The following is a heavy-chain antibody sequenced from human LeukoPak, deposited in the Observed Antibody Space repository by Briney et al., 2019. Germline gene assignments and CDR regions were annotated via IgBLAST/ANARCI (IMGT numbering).Heavy chain of an antibody. D-gene: IGHD2-2*01. CDR1: GFIFSSYG. V-gene: IGHV3-33*01. CDR2: IWYDGSNK. Sequence: GRSLRLSCAASGFIFSSYGMHWVRQAPGKGLEWVAVIWYDGSNKYYADFVKGRFTISRDNSKNTLYLQMNSLRAEDTAAYYCARRYCSSTSCYFSNWFNPWGQGTLVTVSS. J-gene: IGHJ5*02. CDR3: ARRYCSSTSCYFSNWFNP.